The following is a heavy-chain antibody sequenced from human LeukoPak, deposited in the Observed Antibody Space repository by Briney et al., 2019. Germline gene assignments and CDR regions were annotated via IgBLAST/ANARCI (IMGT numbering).Heavy chain of an antibody. Sequence: SETLSLTCTVSGGSISSSSYYWGWIRQPPGKGLEWIGSIYYSGSTYYNPSLKSRVTISVDTSKNQFSLKLSSVTAADTAVYYCAKDPLPGYYDILTGYPRLDYWGQGILVTVSS. CDR1: GGSISSSSYY. CDR2: IYYSGST. J-gene: IGHJ4*02. V-gene: IGHV4-39*07. D-gene: IGHD3-9*01. CDR3: AKDPLPGYYDILTGYPRLDY.